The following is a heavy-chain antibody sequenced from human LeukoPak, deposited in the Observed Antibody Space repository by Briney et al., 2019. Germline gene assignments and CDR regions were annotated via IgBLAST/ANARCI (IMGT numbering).Heavy chain of an antibody. CDR1: GYTFTDYY. D-gene: IGHD2-8*01. CDR2: INPNSGGT. Sequence: ASVKVSCKASGYTFTDYYMHWVRQAPGQGLEWVGRINPNSGGTNYAQKFQGRVTMTRDTSISTAYMELSRLRSDDTAVYYCARDPTRGVGYYYYYMDVWGKGTTVTVFS. V-gene: IGHV1-2*06. J-gene: IGHJ6*03. CDR3: ARDPTRGVGYYYYYMDV.